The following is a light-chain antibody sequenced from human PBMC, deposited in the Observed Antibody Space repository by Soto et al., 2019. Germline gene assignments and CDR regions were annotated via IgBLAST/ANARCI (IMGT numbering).Light chain of an antibody. CDR2: DVS. CDR1: SSDVGGYNY. J-gene: IGLJ2*01. V-gene: IGLV2-14*01. CDR3: SSYTSSSTLEV. Sequence: QSALTQPASVSGSPGQSVTISCTGTSSDVGGYNYVSWYQQHPGKAPKLMIYDVSYRPSGVSNRFSGSKSGTTASLTISGLQPEDEADYYCSSYTSSSTLEVFGGGTKLTVL.